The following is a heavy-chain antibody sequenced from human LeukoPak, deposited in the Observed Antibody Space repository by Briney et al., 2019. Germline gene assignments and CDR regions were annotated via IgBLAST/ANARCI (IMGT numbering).Heavy chain of an antibody. V-gene: IGHV3-21*01. CDR3: ARDRLGITDDW. Sequence: PGGSLRLSCAASGFTFSSYSMNWVRQAPGKGPEWVSSIGSSSNYIYYADSVEGRFTVSRDNAKNSLYLQMNSLRAEDTAVYYCARDRLGITDDWWGQGTLVTVSS. CDR2: IGSSSNYI. CDR1: GFTFSSYS. J-gene: IGHJ4*02. D-gene: IGHD3-16*01.